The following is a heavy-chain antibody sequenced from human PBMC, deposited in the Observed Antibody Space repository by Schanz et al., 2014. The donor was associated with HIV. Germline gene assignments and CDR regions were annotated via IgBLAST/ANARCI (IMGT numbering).Heavy chain of an antibody. Sequence: QVQLQESGPGLVKPSQTLSLTCTVSGGSISSGGYYWNWIRQHPGKGLEWIGYIYYSGSTYYSPSLQSRLTMSIDTSKNQFSLKLSSVTAADTAVYYCARDVPSGGFDYWGQGTLVTVSS. D-gene: IGHD3-10*01. CDR2: IYYSGST. V-gene: IGHV4-31*03. CDR3: ARDVPSGGFDY. CDR1: GGSISSGGYY. J-gene: IGHJ4*02.